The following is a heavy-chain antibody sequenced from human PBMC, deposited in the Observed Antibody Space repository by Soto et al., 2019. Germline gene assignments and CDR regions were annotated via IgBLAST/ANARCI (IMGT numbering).Heavy chain of an antibody. CDR2: ISGSGGST. J-gene: IGHJ6*03. V-gene: IGHV3-23*01. CDR1: GFTFSSYA. CDR3: AKSRSGNDPYYYYYMDV. Sequence: GGSLRLSCAASGFTFSSYAMSWVRQAPGKGLEWVSAISGSGGSTYYADSVKGRFTISRDNSKNTLYLQMNSLRAEDTAVYYCAKSRSGNDPYYYYYMDVWGKGTTVTVSS. D-gene: IGHD5-12*01.